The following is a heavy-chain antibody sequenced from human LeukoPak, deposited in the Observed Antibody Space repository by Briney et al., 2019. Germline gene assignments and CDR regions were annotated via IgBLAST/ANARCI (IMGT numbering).Heavy chain of an antibody. J-gene: IGHJ6*02. CDR2: MNPNSGNT. CDR1: GYTFTSYD. D-gene: IGHD3-3*01. Sequence: ASVKVSCKASGYTFTSYDINWVRQATGQGLEWMGWMNPNSGNTGYAQKFQGRVTMTRNTSISTAYMELSSLRSEDTAVYYCARVLDFWSGYYYYYGMDVWGQGTTVTVSS. V-gene: IGHV1-8*01. CDR3: ARVLDFWSGYYYYYGMDV.